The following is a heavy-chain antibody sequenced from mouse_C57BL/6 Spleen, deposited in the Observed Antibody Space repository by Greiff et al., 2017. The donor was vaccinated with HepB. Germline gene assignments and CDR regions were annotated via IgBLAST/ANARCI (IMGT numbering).Heavy chain of an antibody. CDR3: ARSNYGSSPYFDD. J-gene: IGHJ2*01. V-gene: IGHV1-52*01. CDR2: IDPSDSET. Sequence: VQLQQPGAELVRPGSSVKLSCKASGYTFTSYWMHWVKQRPIQGLEWIGNIDPSDSETHYNQKFKDKATLTVDKSSSTAYMQLSSLTSEDSAVYYCARSNYGSSPYFDDWGQGTTLTVSS. D-gene: IGHD1-1*01. CDR1: GYTFTSYW.